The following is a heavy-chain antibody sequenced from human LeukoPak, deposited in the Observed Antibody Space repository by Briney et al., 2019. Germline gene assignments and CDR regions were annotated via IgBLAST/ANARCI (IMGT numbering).Heavy chain of an antibody. CDR3: ARSNTVVTHNYFDY. V-gene: IGHV4-39*07. Sequence: SEPLSLTCTVSGGSISSSSYYWGWIRQPPGKRLEWIGSIYYSGSTYYNPALKSRVTISVDTSKNQFSLKLSSVTAADTAVYYCARSNTVVTHNYFDYWGQGTLVTVSS. CDR1: GGSISSSSYY. CDR2: IYYSGST. D-gene: IGHD4-23*01. J-gene: IGHJ4*02.